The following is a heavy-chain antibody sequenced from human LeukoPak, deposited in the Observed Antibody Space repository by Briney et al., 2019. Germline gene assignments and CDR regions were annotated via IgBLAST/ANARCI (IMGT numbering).Heavy chain of an antibody. CDR1: GYTFTSYG. CDR3: ARDIGYSSGWYNYEGGADY. D-gene: IGHD6-19*01. J-gene: IGHJ4*02. V-gene: IGHV1-18*01. Sequence: ASVKVSCKASGYTFTSYGNSWVRQAPGQGLEWMGWISAYNGNTNYAQKLQGRVTMTTDTSTSTAYMELRSLRSDDTAVYYCARDIGYSSGWYNYEGGADYWDQGTLVTVSS. CDR2: ISAYNGNT.